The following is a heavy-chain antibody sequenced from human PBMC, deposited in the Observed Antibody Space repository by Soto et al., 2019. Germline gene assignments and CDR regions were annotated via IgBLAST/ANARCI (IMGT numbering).Heavy chain of an antibody. V-gene: IGHV4-30-4*01. CDR3: ARGYCSSTSCYGPPFLQH. CDR1: GGSVSSGDIY. Sequence: PSETLSLTCTVSGGSVSSGDIYWSWIRQPPGKGLEWIGYMYHNGITYYNPSLKGRVNISVDTSKNQYSLRLSSVTAADTAVYYCARGYCSSTSCYGPPFLQHWCQGTLVTVSS. CDR2: MYHNGIT. J-gene: IGHJ1*01. D-gene: IGHD2-2*01.